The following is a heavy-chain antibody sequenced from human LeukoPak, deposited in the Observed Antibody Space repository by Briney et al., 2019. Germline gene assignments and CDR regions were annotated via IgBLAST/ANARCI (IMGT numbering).Heavy chain of an antibody. D-gene: IGHD3-9*01. CDR3: AREGYDILTGYYRHWFDP. Sequence: PSGTLSLTCAVSGGSISSSNWWNWVRQPPGKGLEWIGEIYHSGSTNYNPSLKSRVTISVDKSKNQFSLKLSSVTAADTAVYYCAREGYDILTGYYRHWFDPWGQGTLVTVSS. V-gene: IGHV4-4*02. CDR1: GGSISSSNW. CDR2: IYHSGST. J-gene: IGHJ5*02.